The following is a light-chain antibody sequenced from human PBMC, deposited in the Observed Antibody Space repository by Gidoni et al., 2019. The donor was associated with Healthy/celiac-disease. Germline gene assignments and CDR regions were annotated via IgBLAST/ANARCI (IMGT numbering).Light chain of an antibody. CDR2: DAS. CDR1: QDISNY. J-gene: IGKJ2*01. CDR3: QQYDNLPMYT. V-gene: IGKV1-33*01. Sequence: DIQMTQSPSSLSAAVGDRVTITCQASQDISNYLHWYQQKPGKAPKLLIYDASNLETGGPSRFSGSGSGTDFTFTISSLQPEDIATYYCQQYDNLPMYTFGQGTKLEIK.